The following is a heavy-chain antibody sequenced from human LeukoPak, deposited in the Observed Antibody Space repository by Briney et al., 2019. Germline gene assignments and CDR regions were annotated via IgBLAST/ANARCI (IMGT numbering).Heavy chain of an antibody. J-gene: IGHJ1*01. CDR3: ARGMRNFLH. CDR1: GYTFTSYD. Sequence: AXVKVSCKASGYTFTSYDISWVRRAPGXGLEWMGIINPGGGSTNYAQMFQGRVTMTRDTSTTTVYMELNSLRSEDTAVYYCARGMRNFLHWGQGTLVTVSS. V-gene: IGHV1-46*01. CDR2: INPGGGST.